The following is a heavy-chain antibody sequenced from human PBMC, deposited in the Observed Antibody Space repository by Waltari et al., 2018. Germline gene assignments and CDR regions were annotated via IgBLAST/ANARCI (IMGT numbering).Heavy chain of an antibody. CDR1: GGSFSGYY. Sequence: QVQLQQWGAGLLKPSETLSLTCAAYGGSFSGYYWSWIRQPPGKGLEWIGEINHSGSTNYNPSLKSRVTISVDTSKNQFSLKLSSVTAADTAVYYCARIGVRGVRGPPRDPHWGQGTLVTVSS. D-gene: IGHD3-10*01. V-gene: IGHV4-34*01. CDR2: INHSGST. CDR3: ARIGVRGVRGPPRDPH. J-gene: IGHJ4*02.